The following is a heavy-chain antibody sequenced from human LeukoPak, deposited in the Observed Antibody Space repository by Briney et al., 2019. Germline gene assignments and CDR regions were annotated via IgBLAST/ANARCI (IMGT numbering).Heavy chain of an antibody. J-gene: IGHJ4*02. CDR1: GVSISSGGYY. CDR2: IYYSGST. CDR3: ARGGDYYESSGPSAVGAFDI. V-gene: IGHV4-31*03. D-gene: IGHD3-22*01. Sequence: PWETLCLTCTVSGVSISSGGYYWSWIRPHPGKGLERIGNIYYSGSTYYNPSLKSRVTISVDMSKNQFSLKLSSVTAADTAVYYCARGGDYYESSGPSAVGAFDIWGQGTLVTVSS.